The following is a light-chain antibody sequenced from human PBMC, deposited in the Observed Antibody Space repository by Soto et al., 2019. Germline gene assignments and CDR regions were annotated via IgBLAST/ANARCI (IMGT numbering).Light chain of an antibody. J-gene: IGKJ1*01. CDR2: GTS. CDR3: QQYCSSSWT. V-gene: IGKV3-20*01. Sequence: EVVLTQSPGTLSLSPGERVTLSCRASQSVSSSYLAWYQQKPGQAPRLLIYGTSNKATGIPDRFSGSGSGTDFTLTISRLEPEDFAVYYCQQYCSSSWTFGQGTKVEIK. CDR1: QSVSSSY.